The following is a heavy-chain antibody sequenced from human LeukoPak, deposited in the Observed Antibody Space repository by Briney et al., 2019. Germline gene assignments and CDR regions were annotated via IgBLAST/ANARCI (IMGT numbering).Heavy chain of an antibody. D-gene: IGHD6-6*01. V-gene: IGHV1-46*01. Sequence: ASVRVSCKASGYTFTSYYMHWVRQAPGQGLEWMGIINPSGGSTSYAQKFQGRVTMTRDMSTSTVYMELSSLRSEDTAVYYCARDRRRILQLVRDFYFDYWGQGTLVTVSS. CDR1: GYTFTSYY. CDR3: ARDRRRILQLVRDFYFDY. CDR2: INPSGGST. J-gene: IGHJ4*02.